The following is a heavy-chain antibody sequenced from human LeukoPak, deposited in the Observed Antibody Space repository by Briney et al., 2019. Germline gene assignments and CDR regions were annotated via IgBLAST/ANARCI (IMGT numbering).Heavy chain of an antibody. J-gene: IGHJ5*02. V-gene: IGHV4-34*01. CDR1: GGSFSGYY. CDR3: AREKPALYYYDSSVPNWFDP. Sequence: PSETLSLTCAVYGGSFSGYYWSWIRQPPGKGLEWIGEINHSGSTNYNPSLKSRVTISVDTSKNQFSLKLSSVTAADTAVYYCAREKPALYYYDSSVPNWFDPWGQGTLVTVSS. D-gene: IGHD3-22*01. CDR2: INHSGST.